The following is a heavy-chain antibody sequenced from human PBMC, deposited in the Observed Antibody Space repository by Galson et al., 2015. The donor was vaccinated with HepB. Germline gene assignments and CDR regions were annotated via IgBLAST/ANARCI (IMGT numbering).Heavy chain of an antibody. CDR1: GSSFNTYA. Sequence: SLRLSCAASGSSFNTYAMSWVRQAPGKGLEWVSGISASGRVTYYAESLKGRVTNSRNKYRNTLSLQMNSLTVEDTVVYYCAKASGPAAGYLDDWGQGTLVTVSS. CDR2: ISASGRVT. V-gene: IGHV3-23*01. CDR3: AKASGPAAGYLDD. J-gene: IGHJ4*02. D-gene: IGHD6-13*01.